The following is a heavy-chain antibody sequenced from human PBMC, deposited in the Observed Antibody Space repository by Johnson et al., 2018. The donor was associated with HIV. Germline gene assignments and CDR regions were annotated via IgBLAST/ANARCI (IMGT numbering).Heavy chain of an antibody. D-gene: IGHD2-15*01. CDR2: INWNGGST. V-gene: IGHV3-20*04. CDR3: ARSKECSGGSCPDAFDI. J-gene: IGHJ3*02. Sequence: VQLVESGGGVVRPGGSLRLSCAASGFTFDDYGMHWIRQAPGKGLEWVSGINWNGGSTGYADSVKGRFTISRDNEKNSLYLQMNSLRAEDTAFYYCARSKECSGGSCPDAFDIWGQGTMVTVSS. CDR1: GFTFDDYG.